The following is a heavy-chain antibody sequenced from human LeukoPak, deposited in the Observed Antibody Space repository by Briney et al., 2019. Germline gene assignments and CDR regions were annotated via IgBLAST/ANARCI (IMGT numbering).Heavy chain of an antibody. CDR1: GYTFTGYY. V-gene: IGHV1-2*02. Sequence: ASVKVSCKASGYTFTGYYMHWVRQAPGQGLEWMGWINPNSGGTNYAQKFQGRVTMTRDTSISTAYMELTRLTSDDTAVSYCARGRTYFDWKDAFDIWGQGTKVTVSS. CDR2: INPNSGGT. J-gene: IGHJ3*02. CDR3: ARGRTYFDWKDAFDI. D-gene: IGHD3-9*01.